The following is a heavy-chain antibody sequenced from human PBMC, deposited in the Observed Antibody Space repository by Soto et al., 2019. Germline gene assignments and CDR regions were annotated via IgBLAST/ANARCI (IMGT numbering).Heavy chain of an antibody. D-gene: IGHD2-15*01. Sequence: ASVKVSFKASGYTFTGYYMHWVRQAPGQGLEWMGWINPNSGGTNYAQKFQGRVTMTRNTSISTAYMELSSLRSEDTAVYYCARAALIHCSGGSRPQGYCGHGTLVTVSP. CDR2: INPNSGGT. CDR1: GYTFTGYY. CDR3: ARAALIHCSGGSRPQGY. V-gene: IGHV1-2*02. J-gene: IGHJ4*01.